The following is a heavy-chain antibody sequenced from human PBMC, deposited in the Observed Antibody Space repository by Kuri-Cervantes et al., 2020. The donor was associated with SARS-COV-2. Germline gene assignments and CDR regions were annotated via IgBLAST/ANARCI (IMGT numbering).Heavy chain of an antibody. CDR1: GFTFSSYA. J-gene: IGHJ4*02. CDR3: ATGVRGYSYGPDY. Sequence: GGSLRLSCAASGFTFSSYAMSWVRQTPGKGLEWVSAISGSGGSTYYADSVKGRFTISRDNSKNTLYLRMNSLRAEDTAVYYCATGVRGYSYGPDYWGQGTLVTVSS. CDR2: ISGSGGST. D-gene: IGHD5-18*01. V-gene: IGHV3-23*01.